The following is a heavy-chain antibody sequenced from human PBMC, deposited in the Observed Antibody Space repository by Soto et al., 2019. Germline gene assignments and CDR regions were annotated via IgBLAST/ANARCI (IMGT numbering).Heavy chain of an antibody. J-gene: IGHJ4*02. CDR1: GFTFSSYS. CDR2: ISSSSSYI. Sequence: GGSLRLSCAASGFTFSSYSMNWVRQAPGKGLEWVSSISSSSSYIYYADSVKGRFTISRDNAKNSLYLQMNSLRAEDTAVYYYARDLWELREIDYWGQGTLVTVSS. D-gene: IGHD1-26*01. CDR3: ARDLWELREIDY. V-gene: IGHV3-21*01.